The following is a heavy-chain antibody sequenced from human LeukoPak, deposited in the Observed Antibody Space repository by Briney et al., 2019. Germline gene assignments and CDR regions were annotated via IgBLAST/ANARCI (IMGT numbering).Heavy chain of an antibody. CDR1: GFTLSSYA. CDR2: ISYDGSNK. D-gene: IGHD3-22*01. V-gene: IGHV3-30-3*01. CDR3: ARDAFITGFDP. Sequence: PGRSLRLSCAASGFTLSSYAMHWVRQAPGKGLEWVAVISYDGSNKYYADSVKGRFTISRDNSKNTLYLQMNSLGAGDTAVYYCARDAFITGFDPWGQGTLVTVSS. J-gene: IGHJ5*02.